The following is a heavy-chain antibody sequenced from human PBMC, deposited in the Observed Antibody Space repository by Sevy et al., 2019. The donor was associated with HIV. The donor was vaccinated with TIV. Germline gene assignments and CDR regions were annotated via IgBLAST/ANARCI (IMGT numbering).Heavy chain of an antibody. CDR3: ARPTLRPPWVFDY. CDR2: IYASGNS. J-gene: IGHJ4*02. CDR1: GDSIRSGTSY. Sequence: SETLSLTCSVSGDSIRSGTSYWSWVRQPAGKGLEWIGHIYASGNSDYSPSLKSRVSMSVDASKNQFSLRLNSVTAADTAVYYCARPTLRPPWVFDYWGQGALVTVSS. D-gene: IGHD2-21*01. V-gene: IGHV4-61*09.